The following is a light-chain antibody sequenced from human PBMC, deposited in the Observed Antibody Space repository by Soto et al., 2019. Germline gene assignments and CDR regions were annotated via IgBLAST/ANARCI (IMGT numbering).Light chain of an antibody. CDR2: AAS. Sequence: DIQMTQSPSSLSASVEDRVIITCRASQSISNHLNWYQQKPGKAPKLLIFAASSLQSGVPSRFSGSRSGPDFTLTIRSLQPEDFATYYCQHSYSSPPTLGQGTKVDTK. CDR1: QSISNH. V-gene: IGKV1-39*01. CDR3: QHSYSSPPT. J-gene: IGKJ1*01.